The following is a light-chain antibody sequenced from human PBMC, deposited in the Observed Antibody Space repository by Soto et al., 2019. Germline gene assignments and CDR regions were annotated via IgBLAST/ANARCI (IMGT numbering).Light chain of an antibody. CDR2: GAS. CDR1: QSVGSN. Sequence: ETVMTQSPATLSVSPGERATLSCRASQSVGSNLAWYQQKPGQAPRLLIYGASTRATGIPARFSGRGSGTEFTLTISSLQSEDFAVYSCQQYNDWPPLTFGGGTKVEIK. V-gene: IGKV3-15*01. J-gene: IGKJ4*01. CDR3: QQYNDWPPLT.